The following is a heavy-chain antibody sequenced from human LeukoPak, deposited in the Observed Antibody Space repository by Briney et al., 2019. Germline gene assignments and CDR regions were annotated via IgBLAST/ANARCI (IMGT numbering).Heavy chain of an antibody. V-gene: IGHV3-33*06. J-gene: IGHJ4*02. Sequence: GGSLRLSCAASGFTFSNAWMSWVRQAPGKGLEWVAATWYDGSNEYYADSVKGRFTISRDNSKNTLYLQMNSLRAEDTAVYYCAKDRASAGTDYFDYWGQGALVTVSS. CDR3: AKDRASAGTDYFDY. CDR1: GFTFSNAW. D-gene: IGHD6-13*01. CDR2: TWYDGSNE.